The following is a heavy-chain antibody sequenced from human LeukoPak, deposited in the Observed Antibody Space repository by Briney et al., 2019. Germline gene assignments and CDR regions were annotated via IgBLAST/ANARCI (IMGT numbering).Heavy chain of an antibody. CDR1: GFTFSDYG. D-gene: IGHD1-14*01. V-gene: IGHV3-30*18. CDR3: AKDKPIDY. CDR2: ISYDGRNE. Sequence: GGSLRLSCVASGFTFSDYGMLWVHQSPGKGLEWVAVISYDGRNEHYADSVKGRFTISRDNSKNTVFLQMNTLRTEDTAVYFCAKDKPIDYWGQGTLVTVSS. J-gene: IGHJ4*02.